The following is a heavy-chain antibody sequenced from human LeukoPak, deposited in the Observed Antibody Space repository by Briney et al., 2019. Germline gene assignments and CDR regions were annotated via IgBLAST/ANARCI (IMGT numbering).Heavy chain of an antibody. J-gene: IGHJ4*02. CDR2: IYSGGST. V-gene: IGHV3-66*01. D-gene: IGHD2-15*01. CDR3: AKDSSRYYFDY. CDR1: GFTVSSNY. Sequence: PGGSLRLSCAASGFTVSSNYMSWVRQAPGKGLEWVSVIYSGGSTYYAGSVKGRFTISRDNSKNTLYLQMNSLRAEDTAVYYCAKDSSRYYFDYWGQGTLVTVSS.